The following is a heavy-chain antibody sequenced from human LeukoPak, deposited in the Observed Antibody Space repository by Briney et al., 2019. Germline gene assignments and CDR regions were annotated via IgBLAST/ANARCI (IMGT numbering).Heavy chain of an antibody. D-gene: IGHD3-22*01. CDR1: GFTFRSYS. V-gene: IGHV3-48*01. Sequence: RPGGSLRLSCAASGFTFRSYSMNWVRQASGKGLEWISYISSSSTTIYYADSVKGRFTISRDNAKNSLYLQMNSLGAEDTAVYYCASTAGYFNYWGQGTLVTVSS. CDR2: ISSSSTTI. CDR3: ASTAGYFNY. J-gene: IGHJ4*02.